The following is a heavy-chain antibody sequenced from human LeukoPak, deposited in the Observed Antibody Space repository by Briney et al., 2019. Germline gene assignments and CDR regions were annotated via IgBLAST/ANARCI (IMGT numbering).Heavy chain of an antibody. CDR1: GDSVSSISAA. CDR2: TYYRSKWYN. V-gene: IGHV6-1*01. D-gene: IGHD7-27*01. J-gene: IGHJ6*03. CDR3: ARVPGDHLYYYFYMDV. Sequence: PSQTLSLTCAISGDSVSSISAAWNWIRQSPSRGLEWLGRTYYRSKWYNDYAVSVKGRITINPDTSRNQFSLHLNSVTPEDTAVYYWARVPGDHLYYYFYMDVWGKGTTVTVSS.